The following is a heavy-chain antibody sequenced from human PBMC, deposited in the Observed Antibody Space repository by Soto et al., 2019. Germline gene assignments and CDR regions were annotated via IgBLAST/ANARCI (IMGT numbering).Heavy chain of an antibody. V-gene: IGHV1-69*13. J-gene: IGHJ6*02. CDR1: GCTFSSYA. CDR3: AREPYDFWSGYRSYGMDV. D-gene: IGHD3-3*01. CDR2: IIPIFGTA. Sequence: AVKVSCKASGCTFSSYAISWVRQAPGQGPEWMGGIIPIFGTANYAQKFQGRVTITADESTSTAYMELSSLRSEDTAVYYCAREPYDFWSGYRSYGMDVWGQGTTVTVSS.